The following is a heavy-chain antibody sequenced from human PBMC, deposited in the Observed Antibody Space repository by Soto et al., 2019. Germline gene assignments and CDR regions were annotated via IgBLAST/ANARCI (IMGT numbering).Heavy chain of an antibody. CDR3: AIGARSNWPDS. Sequence: GXSVKVSYKASGYTFTDYYMHWGRQAPGQGLEWMGWINANSGGTNYPQKFQGRVTLTRDTSISTVYMELSSLRSDDTAVYCCAIGARSNWPDSWGRGTLVTVYS. V-gene: IGHV1-2*02. CDR2: INANSGGT. CDR1: GYTFTDYY. J-gene: IGHJ5*01.